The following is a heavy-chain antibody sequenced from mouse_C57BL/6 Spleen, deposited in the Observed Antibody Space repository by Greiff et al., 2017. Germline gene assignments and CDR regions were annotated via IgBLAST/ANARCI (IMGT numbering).Heavy chain of an antibody. J-gene: IGHJ2*01. CDR2: IHPNSGST. V-gene: IGHV1-64*01. Sequence: QVQLQQPGAELVKPGASVKLSCKASGYTFTSYWMPWVKQRPGQGLEWIGMIHPNSGSTNYNEKFKSKATLTVDKSSSTAYMQLSSLTSEDSAVYYCARGNDYGSFDYWGKGTTLTVSS. CDR3: ARGNDYGSFDY. D-gene: IGHD2-4*01. CDR1: GYTFTSYW.